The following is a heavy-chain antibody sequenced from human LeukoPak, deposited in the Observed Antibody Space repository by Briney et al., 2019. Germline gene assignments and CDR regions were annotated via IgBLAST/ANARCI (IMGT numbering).Heavy chain of an antibody. CDR3: AKGTSGGYDSSGYYFDY. Sequence: PGGSLRLSCAASGFTFSSYAMSWVRQAPGKGLEWVSATSGTGRTTYYADSVKGRFTISRDNSKNTLYLQMNSLSAEDTAVYYCAKGTSGGYDSSGYYFDYWGQGTLVTVSS. CDR1: GFTFSSYA. CDR2: TSGTGRTT. V-gene: IGHV3-23*01. J-gene: IGHJ4*02. D-gene: IGHD3-22*01.